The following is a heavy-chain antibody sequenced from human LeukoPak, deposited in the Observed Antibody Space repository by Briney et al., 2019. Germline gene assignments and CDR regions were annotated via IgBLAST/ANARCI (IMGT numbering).Heavy chain of an antibody. D-gene: IGHD6-19*01. V-gene: IGHV1-3*04. Sequence: VASVTVSCKASGYTFTLYTMHWVRQAPGQRLEWMGWINTGNGDTKYSQKFQDRVTITRDTSASTAYMELRSLRSEDTAVYYCARGAEVAASLLNYWGQGTLVPVSS. CDR2: INTGNGDT. CDR3: ARGAEVAASLLNY. CDR1: GYTFTLYT. J-gene: IGHJ4*02.